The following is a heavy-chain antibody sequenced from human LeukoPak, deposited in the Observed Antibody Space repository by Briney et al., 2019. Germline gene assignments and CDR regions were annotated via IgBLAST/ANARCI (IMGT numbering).Heavy chain of an antibody. CDR3: TTGTGRTDFDY. CDR1: GFTFNTNA. D-gene: IGHD4-17*01. V-gene: IGHV3-15*01. J-gene: IGHJ4*02. CDR2: IKTKTDTGTT. Sequence: GGSLRLSCAASGFTFNTNAMTWVRQAPGKGLDWVGRIKTKTDTGTTDYAAPVKGRFTISRDDSKNTLYLQMNSLKTEDTAVYYCTTGTGRTDFDYWGQGTLVTVSS.